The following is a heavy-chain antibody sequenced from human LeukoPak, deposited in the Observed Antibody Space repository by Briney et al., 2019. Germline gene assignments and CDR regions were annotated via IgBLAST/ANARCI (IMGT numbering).Heavy chain of an antibody. CDR2: VYYSGNT. V-gene: IGHV4-59*01. J-gene: IGHJ3*02. D-gene: IGHD1-14*01. CDR1: GGSISTYY. CDR3: ARVGTFAFDI. Sequence: PSETPSLTCTVSGGSISTYYWSWIRQPPAKRLEWIGYVYYSGNTNYNPSLQSRVTISVDTSKNQFSLNLNSVTAADTALYYCARVGTFAFDIWGQGTMVTVSS.